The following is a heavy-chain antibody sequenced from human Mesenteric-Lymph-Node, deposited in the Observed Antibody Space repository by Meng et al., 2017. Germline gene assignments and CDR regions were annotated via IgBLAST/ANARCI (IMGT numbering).Heavy chain of an antibody. CDR2: IYHSGNT. D-gene: IGHD3-9*01. CDR1: VDSIFSNQW. J-gene: IGHJ4*02. Sequence: GWGPRMVNPSGSPSLTCAVAVDSIFSNQWWSWVRQPPGKGLEWIGEIYHSGNTHDNPALRSRVSISVDKSQHQFFLKLVSVTAADTAVYYCATIKYFGDDNSLEYWGQGILVTVSS. CDR3: ATIKYFGDDNSLEY. V-gene: IGHV4-4*02.